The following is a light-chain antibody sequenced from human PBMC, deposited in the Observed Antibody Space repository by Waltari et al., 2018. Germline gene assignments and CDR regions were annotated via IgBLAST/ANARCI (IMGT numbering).Light chain of an antibody. CDR2: NHY. V-gene: IGLV1-44*01. CDR1: SSNIGSNT. Sequence: QSVLTQPPSASGTPGQRVTVSCSGSSSNIGSNTCHWYQQPPGTAPKLLVYNHYQRPSGVPDRFSGSKSGTSASLAISGLHPEDEADFYCATWDDSLSGPVFGGGTKLTV. CDR3: ATWDDSLSGPV. J-gene: IGLJ3*02.